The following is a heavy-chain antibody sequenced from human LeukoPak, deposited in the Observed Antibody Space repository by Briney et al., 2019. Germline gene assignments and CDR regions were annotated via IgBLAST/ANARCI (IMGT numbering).Heavy chain of an antibody. V-gene: IGHV3-74*01. CDR1: GFTFYSYW. J-gene: IGHJ4*02. D-gene: IGHD4-17*01. Sequence: GGSLRLSCVASGFTFYSYWMHWVRQAPGKGLVWVSCINGDGSTSNYADSVKGRFTISRGNAKNTLYLQMHSLRAEDTAVYYCARDEPTVTTGPPVGSWGQGTLVTVSS. CDR2: INGDGSTS. CDR3: ARDEPTVTTGPPVGS.